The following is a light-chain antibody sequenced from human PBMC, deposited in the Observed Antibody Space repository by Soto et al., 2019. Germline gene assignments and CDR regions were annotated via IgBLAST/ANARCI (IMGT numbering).Light chain of an antibody. Sequence: QSVLTQPPSASGTPGQRVTISCSGSSSNIGSNTVNWYQQHPGTAPKLLIYNNNQRPSGVPDRFSGSKSGTSASLAISGLQSEDAADYYCAAWDDSLNGLVFGTGTKLTVL. V-gene: IGLV1-44*01. J-gene: IGLJ1*01. CDR3: AAWDDSLNGLV. CDR2: NNN. CDR1: SSNIGSNT.